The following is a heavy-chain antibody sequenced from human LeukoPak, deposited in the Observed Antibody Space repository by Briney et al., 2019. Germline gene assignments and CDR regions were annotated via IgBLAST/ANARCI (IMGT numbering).Heavy chain of an antibody. CDR2: INHSGST. J-gene: IGHJ6*03. Sequence: SETLSLTCAVYGGSFSGYYWSWIRQPPGKGLEWIGEINHSGSTNYSPSLKSRVTISVDTSKNQFSLKLSSVTAADTAVYYCARNRYYYYMDVWGKGTTVTVSS. D-gene: IGHD1-14*01. V-gene: IGHV4-34*01. CDR1: GGSFSGYY. CDR3: ARNRYYYYMDV.